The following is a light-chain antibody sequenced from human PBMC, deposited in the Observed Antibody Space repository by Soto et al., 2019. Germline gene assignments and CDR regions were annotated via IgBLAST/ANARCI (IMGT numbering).Light chain of an antibody. J-gene: IGLJ2*01. CDR3: QVWNDSGDHAI. CDR1: NIGSKS. CDR2: YDE. V-gene: IGLV3-21*04. Sequence: SYELTQSPSISVAPGQTARLTCGGDNIGSKSVHWYQQKTGQAPVLVIYYDEDRPSGIPDRFSGSNSGNTATLTISRVEVGDEADYYCQVWNDSGDHAIIGGGTKLTVL.